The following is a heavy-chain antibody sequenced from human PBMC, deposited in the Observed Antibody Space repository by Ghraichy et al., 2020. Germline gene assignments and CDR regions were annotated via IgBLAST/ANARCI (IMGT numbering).Heavy chain of an antibody. CDR3: ARDNYHALDV. Sequence: GESLNISCEASGYTFSDDWLNWVRQAPGKGLEWVGRIRKKTDGGTSDYGAPVEGRFTISREDSKSTLYLLMNSLTTDDTAVYYCARDNYHALDVWGQGTTVIVS. CDR1: GYTFSDDW. CDR2: IRKKTDGGTS. V-gene: IGHV3-15*07. J-gene: IGHJ6*02. D-gene: IGHD6-6*01.